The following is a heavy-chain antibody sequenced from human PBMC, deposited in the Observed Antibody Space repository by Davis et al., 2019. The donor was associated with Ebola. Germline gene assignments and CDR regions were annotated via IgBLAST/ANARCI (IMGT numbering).Heavy chain of an antibody. CDR1: GFTFSSYA. D-gene: IGHD3-10*01. CDR3: GRELVGSRFADTFDV. J-gene: IGHJ3*01. V-gene: IGHV3-33*08. CDR2: IWHDGSNK. Sequence: SCAASGFTFSSYAMSWVRQAPGKGLQWVALIWHDGSNKFYADSVKGRFIISRDNSRDMLYLEMNSLRDEDTAVYYCGRELVGSRFADTFDVWGQGTMVTVSS.